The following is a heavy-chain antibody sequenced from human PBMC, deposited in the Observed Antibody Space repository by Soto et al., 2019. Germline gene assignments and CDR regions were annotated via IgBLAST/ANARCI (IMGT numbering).Heavy chain of an antibody. V-gene: IGHV1-8*02. CDR3: AIVEARPPDY. Sequence: QVQLVQSGAEVKKPGASVKVSCKASGYTFTSYDINWVRQATGQGLEWMGWMNPNSGNTGYAQKFQGRVTMTRNTAINTAYMELSSLSSEDTAVYYWAIVEARPPDYWGQGTLVTVSS. D-gene: IGHD6-6*01. J-gene: IGHJ4*02. CDR1: GYTFTSYD. CDR2: MNPNSGNT.